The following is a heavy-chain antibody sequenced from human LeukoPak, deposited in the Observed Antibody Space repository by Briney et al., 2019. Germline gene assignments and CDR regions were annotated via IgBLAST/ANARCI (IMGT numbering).Heavy chain of an antibody. Sequence: PGGSLRLSCAASGFTFSSYAMHWVRQAPGKGLEWVAVISYDGSNKYYADSVKGRFTISRDNSKNTLYLQMNSLRAEDTAVYYCAETTVTTLYFDYWGQGTLVTVSS. CDR1: GFTFSSYA. CDR2: ISYDGSNK. J-gene: IGHJ4*02. V-gene: IGHV3-30-3*01. D-gene: IGHD4-17*01. CDR3: AETTVTTLYFDY.